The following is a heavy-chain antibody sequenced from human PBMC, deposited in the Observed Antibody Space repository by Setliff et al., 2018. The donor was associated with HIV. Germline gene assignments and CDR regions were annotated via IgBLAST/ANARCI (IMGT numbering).Heavy chain of an antibody. D-gene: IGHD3-10*01. CDR2: IYYSGST. CDR3: ARARGPEGYFDS. J-gene: IGHJ4*02. Sequence: GKGLESIGTIYYSGSTYYKSSLKSRLTISVDTSKNQFSLKMSSVTAADTAVYYCARARGPEGYFDSWGQGTLVTVSS. V-gene: IGHV4-39*07.